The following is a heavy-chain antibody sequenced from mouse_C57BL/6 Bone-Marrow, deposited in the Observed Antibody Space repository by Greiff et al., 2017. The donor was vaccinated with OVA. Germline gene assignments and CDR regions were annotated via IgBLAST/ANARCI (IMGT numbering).Heavy chain of an antibody. Sequence: EVKLEESGGDLVKPGGSLKLSCAASGFTFSSYGMSWVRQTPDKRLEWVANISSGGSYTYYPDSVKGRFTISRDNAQNTLYLQMSSLKSEDTAMYYCARLGWLSAYWGQGTLVTVSA. J-gene: IGHJ3*01. CDR1: GFTFSSYG. CDR3: ARLGWLSAY. CDR2: ISSGGSYT. V-gene: IGHV5-6*02. D-gene: IGHD2-3*01.